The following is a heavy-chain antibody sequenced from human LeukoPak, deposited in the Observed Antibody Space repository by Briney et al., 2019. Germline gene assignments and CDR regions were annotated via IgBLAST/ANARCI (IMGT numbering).Heavy chain of an antibody. CDR1: GGSISSGDYY. V-gene: IGHV4-30-4*01. CDR2: IYYSGST. Sequence: SQTLSLTRTVSGGSISSGDYYWSWIRQPPGKGLGWIGYIYYSGSTYYNPSLKSRVTISVDTSKNQFSLKLSSVTAADTAVYYCARARGYSYGSPFDYWGQGTLVTVSS. J-gene: IGHJ4*02. D-gene: IGHD5-18*01. CDR3: ARARGYSYGSPFDY.